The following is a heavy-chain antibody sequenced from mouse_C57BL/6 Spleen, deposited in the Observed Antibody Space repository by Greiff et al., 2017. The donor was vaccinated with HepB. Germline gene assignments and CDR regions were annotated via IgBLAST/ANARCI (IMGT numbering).Heavy chain of an antibody. CDR1: GFTFSDAW. Sequence: EVMLVESGGGLVQPGGSMKLSCAASGFTFSDAWMDWVRQSPEKGLEWVAEIRNKANNHATYYAESVKGRFTISRDDSKSSVYLQMNSLRAEDTGIYYCTRPYYYGREDWYFDVWGTGTTVTVSS. CDR2: IRNKANNHAT. D-gene: IGHD1-1*01. V-gene: IGHV6-6*01. CDR3: TRPYYYGREDWYFDV. J-gene: IGHJ1*03.